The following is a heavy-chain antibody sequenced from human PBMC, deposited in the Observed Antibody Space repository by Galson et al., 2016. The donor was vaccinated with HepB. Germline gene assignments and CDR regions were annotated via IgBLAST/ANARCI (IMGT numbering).Heavy chain of an antibody. Sequence: SLRLSCAASGFTVSGNYMMWVRQAPGKGLEWVANIRYDGSRKYYVDSVKGRFTISRDNAKNSLYLQMDSLRAEDTAVYYCARDYDHCGADPMGAQGILVTVSS. D-gene: IGHD2-21*02. V-gene: IGHV3-7*01. CDR1: GFTVSGNY. CDR2: IRYDGSRK. J-gene: IGHJ4*02. CDR3: ARDYDHCGADPM.